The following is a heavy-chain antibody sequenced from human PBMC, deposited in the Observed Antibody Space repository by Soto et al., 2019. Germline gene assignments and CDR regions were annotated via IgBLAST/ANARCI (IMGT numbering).Heavy chain of an antibody. V-gene: IGHV1-8*02. CDR1: GYYFTAYD. Sequence: ASVKVSCKASGYYFTAYDINWVRQASGQGLEWMGWMNPINGATGTARRFQGRVSLSRNTATGTAYLELTSLRSDDTAVYYCGRGPSPRAPAGGTPYYYAMDVWDQGTTVTVSS. J-gene: IGHJ6*02. CDR3: GRGPSPRAPAGGTPYYYAMDV. D-gene: IGHD6-13*01. CDR2: MNPINGAT.